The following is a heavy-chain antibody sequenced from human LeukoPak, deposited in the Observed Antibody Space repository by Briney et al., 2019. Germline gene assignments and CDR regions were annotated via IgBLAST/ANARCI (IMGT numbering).Heavy chain of an antibody. CDR2: ISYDGSNK. D-gene: IGHD1-26*01. CDR1: GFTFSRYA. V-gene: IGHV3-30*04. Sequence: GGSLRLSCAASGFTFSRYAMHWVRQAPGKGLEWVAIISYDGSNKYYADSVKGRFTISRDNSKNTLYLQMNSLRAGDTAVYYCARASGSYPPAEYFHHWGQGTLVTVSS. CDR3: ARASGSYPPAEYFHH. J-gene: IGHJ1*01.